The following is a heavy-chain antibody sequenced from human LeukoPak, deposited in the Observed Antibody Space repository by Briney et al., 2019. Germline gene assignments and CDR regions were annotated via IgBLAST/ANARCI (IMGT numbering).Heavy chain of an antibody. CDR3: ARFYYYDSSGYYLAEPGYFDL. J-gene: IGHJ2*01. Sequence: ASVKVSCKAPGYTFTSYGISWVRQAPGQGLEWMGWISAYNGNTNYAQKLQGRVTMTTDTSTSTAYMELRSLGSDDTAVYYCARFYYYDSSGYYLAEPGYFDLWGRGTLVTVSS. V-gene: IGHV1-18*01. CDR1: GYTFTSYG. CDR2: ISAYNGNT. D-gene: IGHD3-22*01.